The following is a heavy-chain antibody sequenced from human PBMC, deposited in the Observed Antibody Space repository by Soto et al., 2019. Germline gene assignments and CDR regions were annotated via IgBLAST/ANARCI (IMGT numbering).Heavy chain of an antibody. V-gene: IGHV1-46*03. D-gene: IGHD3-10*01. CDR2: INPSGGST. J-gene: IGHJ4*02. CDR3: ASWSAAPHYGSGSYYIQGAFDY. Sequence: ASVKVSCKASGYTFTSYYMHWVRQAPGQGLEWMGIINPSGGSTSYAQKFQGRVTMTRDTSTSTVYMELSSLRSEDTAVYYCASWSAAPHYGSGSYYIQGAFDYWGQGTLVTVSS. CDR1: GYTFTSYY.